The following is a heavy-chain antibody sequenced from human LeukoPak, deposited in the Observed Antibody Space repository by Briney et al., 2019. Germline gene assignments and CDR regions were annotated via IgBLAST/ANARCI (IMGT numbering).Heavy chain of an antibody. V-gene: IGHV4-34*01. CDR2: INHSGST. Sequence: PSETLSLTCAVYGGSFSGYYWSWIRQPPGKGLEWIGEINHSGSTNYNPSLKSRVTISVDTSKNQFYLKLSSVTAADTAVYYCARTRGRGSGNNWGQGTLVTVSS. D-gene: IGHD3-10*01. J-gene: IGHJ4*02. CDR1: GGSFSGYY. CDR3: ARTRGRGSGNN.